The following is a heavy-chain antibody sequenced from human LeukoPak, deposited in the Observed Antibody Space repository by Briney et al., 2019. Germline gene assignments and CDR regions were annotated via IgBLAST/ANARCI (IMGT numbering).Heavy chain of an antibody. D-gene: IGHD3-22*01. CDR1: GGSFTDYF. V-gene: IGHV4-34*01. Sequence: SETLSLTCTVFGGSFTDYFWTWIRHSPGKGLEWIGGINDYTGDSKYNPSLNSRVSISLEKSKNQLSLELRSVTAADTAVYYCARGRIAKIVVLHSFSYGMDVWGQGTTVTVSS. CDR3: ARGRIAKIVVLHSFSYGMDV. J-gene: IGHJ6*02. CDR2: INDYTGDS.